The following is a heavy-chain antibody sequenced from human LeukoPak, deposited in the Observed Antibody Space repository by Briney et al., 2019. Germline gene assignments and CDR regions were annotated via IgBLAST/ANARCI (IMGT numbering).Heavy chain of an antibody. V-gene: IGHV3-11*01. CDR1: GFTFSDYY. D-gene: IGHD3-22*01. J-gene: IGHJ3*02. Sequence: GGSLRLSCAASGFTFSDYYMSWIRQAPGKGLEWLSYISSSGTTIYYADSVKGRFTISRDNAKNSLYLQMNSLKTEDTAVYYCTRRYNYDSSGYYYVRDAFDIWGQGTMVTVSS. CDR3: TRRYNYDSSGYYYVRDAFDI. CDR2: ISSSGTTI.